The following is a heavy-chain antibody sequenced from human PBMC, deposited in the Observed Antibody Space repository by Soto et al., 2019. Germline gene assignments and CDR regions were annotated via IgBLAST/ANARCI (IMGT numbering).Heavy chain of an antibody. CDR2: VFHTGTT. J-gene: IGHJ5*02. V-gene: IGHV4-4*02. CDR1: GDSVSSPYY. Sequence: QVQLQESGPGLVKPSGTLSLTCAVSGDSVSSPYYWCWVRQSPGKGLEWIGEVFHTGTTSYNPSLRXRVTISMDTSINQFSLDLSSVTAADAAVYYCARSAGWYAIHAWGPGTLVIVSS. D-gene: IGHD6-19*01. CDR3: ARSAGWYAIHA.